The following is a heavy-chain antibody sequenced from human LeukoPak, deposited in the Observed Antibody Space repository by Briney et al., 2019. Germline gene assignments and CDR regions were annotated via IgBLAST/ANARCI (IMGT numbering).Heavy chain of an antibody. CDR1: GFTFSSYG. D-gene: IGHD3-22*01. CDR2: ISGSGGST. Sequence: GGSLRLSCAASGFTFSSYGMSWVRQAPGKGLEWVSAISGSGGSTYYADSVKGRFTISRDNSKNALYLQMNSLRAEDTAVYYCAKLHSSGYYYAKQSWGQGTLVTVSS. J-gene: IGHJ5*02. CDR3: AKLHSSGYYYAKQS. V-gene: IGHV3-23*01.